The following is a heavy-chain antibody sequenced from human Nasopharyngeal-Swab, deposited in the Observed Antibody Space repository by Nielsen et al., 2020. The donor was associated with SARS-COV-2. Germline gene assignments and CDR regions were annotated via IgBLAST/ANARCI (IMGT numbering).Heavy chain of an antibody. V-gene: IGHV1-69*13. CDR1: GGTFSSYA. Sequence: SVKVSCKASGGTFSSYAISWVRQAPVQGLEWMGGIIPIFGTANYAQKFQGRVTITADESTSTAYMELSSLRSEDTAVYYCARFYDYVWGSYPQWTAFDIWGQGTMVTVSS. D-gene: IGHD3-16*02. CDR2: IIPIFGTA. CDR3: ARFYDYVWGSYPQWTAFDI. J-gene: IGHJ3*02.